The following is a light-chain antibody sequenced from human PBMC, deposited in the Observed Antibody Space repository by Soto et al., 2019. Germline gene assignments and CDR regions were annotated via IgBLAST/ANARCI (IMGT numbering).Light chain of an antibody. CDR2: KES. V-gene: IGKV1-5*03. Sequence: DIRMTQSPSTLSASVGDRVTITCRASQSISSWLAWYQQKPGKAPKLLIYKESSLESGVPSRFSGSGSGTEFTLTISRLHPDDFATYYCQQYNSYPWTFGQGTKVEIK. J-gene: IGKJ1*01. CDR3: QQYNSYPWT. CDR1: QSISSW.